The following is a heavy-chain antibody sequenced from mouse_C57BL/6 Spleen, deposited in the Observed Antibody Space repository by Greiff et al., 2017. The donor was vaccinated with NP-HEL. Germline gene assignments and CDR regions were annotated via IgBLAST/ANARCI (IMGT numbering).Heavy chain of an antibody. J-gene: IGHJ3*01. CDR2: IYPGDGDT. CDR1: GYAFSSYW. Sequence: VQLQQSGAELVKPGASVKISCKASGYAFSSYWLNWVKQRPGKGLEWIGQIYPGDGDTNYTGKFKGKATLTADKSSSTAYMQLSSRTSADSAVYFCARGVTGTGWFAYGGQGTLVTVSA. V-gene: IGHV1-80*01. D-gene: IGHD4-1*01. CDR3: ARGVTGTGWFAY.